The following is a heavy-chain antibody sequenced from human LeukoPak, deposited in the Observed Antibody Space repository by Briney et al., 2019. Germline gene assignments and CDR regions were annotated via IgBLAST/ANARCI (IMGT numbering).Heavy chain of an antibody. Sequence: PSETLSLTCTVSGGSVSSGTYYWSWIRQPPGKGLEWIGYMYYSGSTNYNPSLKSRVTISVGTSKNQCSLELTSVTTADTAVYYCTRSTNLEAFDIWGQGTMVTVSS. V-gene: IGHV4-61*01. D-gene: IGHD2-8*01. CDR3: TRSTNLEAFDI. CDR2: MYYSGST. CDR1: GGSVSSGTYY. J-gene: IGHJ3*02.